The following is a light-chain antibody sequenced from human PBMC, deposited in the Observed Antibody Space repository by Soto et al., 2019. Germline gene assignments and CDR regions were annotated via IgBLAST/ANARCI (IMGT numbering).Light chain of an antibody. Sequence: QSALTQPASVSGSPGQSITISCTGTTSDVGGYNYVSWFQQHPGKDPKLMIYEVSHRPSGVSNRFSGSKSGNTASLTISGLQAEDEADYYCSSFTNAYTWVFGGGTKLTVL. CDR1: TSDVGGYNY. V-gene: IGLV2-14*01. J-gene: IGLJ3*02. CDR3: SSFTNAYTWV. CDR2: EVS.